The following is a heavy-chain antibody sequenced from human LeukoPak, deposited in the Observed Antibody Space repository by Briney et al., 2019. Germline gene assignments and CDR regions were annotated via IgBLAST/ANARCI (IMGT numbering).Heavy chain of an antibody. D-gene: IGHD3-22*01. CDR1: GGSFSGYY. CDR3: ARLLLASSGYYQDC. V-gene: IGHV4-34*01. CDR2: INHSGST. Sequence: SETLSLTCAVYGGSFSGYYWSWIRQPPGKGLEWIGEINHSGSTNYNPSLKSRVTISVDTSKNQFSLKLSSVTAADTAVYYCARLLLASSGYYQDCWGQGTLVTVSS. J-gene: IGHJ4*02.